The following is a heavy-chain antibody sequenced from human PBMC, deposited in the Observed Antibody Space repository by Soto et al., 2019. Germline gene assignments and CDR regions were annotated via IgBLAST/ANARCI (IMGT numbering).Heavy chain of an antibody. D-gene: IGHD1-1*01. Sequence: ASVKVSCKASGYTFTSYGISWVRQAPGQGLEWMGWISAYNGNTNYAQKLQGRVTMTTDTSTSTAYMELRSLRSDDTAVYYCVRDGSTGTPNWFDPWAQGTLVTVSS. J-gene: IGHJ5*02. V-gene: IGHV1-18*04. CDR3: VRDGSTGTPNWFDP. CDR1: GYTFTSYG. CDR2: ISAYNGNT.